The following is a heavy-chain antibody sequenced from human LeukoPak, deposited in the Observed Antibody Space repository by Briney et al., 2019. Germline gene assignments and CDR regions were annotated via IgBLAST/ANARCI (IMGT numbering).Heavy chain of an antibody. Sequence: GGSLRLSCAASGFTFSSYGMHWVRQAPGKGLEWVAYIRYDGSTKYCADSVKGRFTISRDNSKNTLYLQMNSLRAEDTAVYYCAKDRTYSIEYWGQGTLVTVSS. V-gene: IGHV3-30*02. D-gene: IGHD2-15*01. CDR3: AKDRTYSIEY. CDR2: IRYDGSTK. J-gene: IGHJ4*02. CDR1: GFTFSSYG.